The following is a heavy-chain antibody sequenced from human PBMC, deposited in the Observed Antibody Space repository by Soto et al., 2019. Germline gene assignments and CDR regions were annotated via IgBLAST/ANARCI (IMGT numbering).Heavy chain of an antibody. CDR1: GGSISSGGYY. Sequence: SETLSLTCTVSGGSISSGGYYWSWIRQHPGKGLEWIGYIYYSGSTYYNPSLKSRVTISVDTSKNQFSLKLSSVTAADTAVYYCARGVVVAATAYFDYWGQGTLVTVSS. CDR2: IYYSGST. V-gene: IGHV4-31*03. D-gene: IGHD2-15*01. J-gene: IGHJ4*02. CDR3: ARGVVVAATAYFDY.